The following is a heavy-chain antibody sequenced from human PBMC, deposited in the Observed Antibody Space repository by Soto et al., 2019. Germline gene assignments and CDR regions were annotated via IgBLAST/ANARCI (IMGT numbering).Heavy chain of an antibody. D-gene: IGHD5-18*01. CDR2: ITSGSTYI. CDR1: GFTFSTYR. CDR3: VRAPPVDTAMLDY. J-gene: IGHJ4*02. V-gene: IGHV3-21*01. Sequence: GGSLRLSCVGSGFTFSTYRMNWVRQAPGKGLEWVSSITSGSTYIYYADSVKGRFTISRDNAKNSLYLQMNSLRAEDTAVYYCVRAPPVDTAMLDYWGQGARVTVSS.